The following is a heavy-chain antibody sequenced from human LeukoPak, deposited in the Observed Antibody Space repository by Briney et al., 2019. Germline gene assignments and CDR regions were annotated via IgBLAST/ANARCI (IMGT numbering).Heavy chain of an antibody. CDR2: INPNSGGT. CDR3: ARLYGGSYGFDY. D-gene: IGHD1-26*01. J-gene: IGHJ4*02. Sequence: GASVKVSCKASGYTFTGYYMHWVRQAPGQGLEWMGWINPNSGGTNYAQKFQGRVTMTRDTSISTAYMELSRLRSEDTAVYYCARLYGGSYGFDYWGQGTLVTVSS. V-gene: IGHV1-2*02. CDR1: GYTFTGYY.